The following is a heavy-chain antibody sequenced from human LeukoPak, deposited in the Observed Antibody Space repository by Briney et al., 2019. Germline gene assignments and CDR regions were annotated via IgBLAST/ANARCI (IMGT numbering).Heavy chain of an antibody. J-gene: IGHJ4*02. CDR3: ARGNRGGYDGRYYFDY. CDR2: ISGSGGDT. V-gene: IGHV3-21*01. CDR1: GFTFSSHG. D-gene: IGHD5-12*01. Sequence: GGSLRLSCAASGFTFSSHGMSWVRQGPGKGLEWVSGISGSGGDTYYADSVKGRFTISRDNAKNSLYLQMNSLRAEDTAVYYCARGNRGGYDGRYYFDYWGQGTLVTVSS.